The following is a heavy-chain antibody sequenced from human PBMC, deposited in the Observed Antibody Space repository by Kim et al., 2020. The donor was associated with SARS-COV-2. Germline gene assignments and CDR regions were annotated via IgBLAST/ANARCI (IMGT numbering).Heavy chain of an antibody. V-gene: IGHV1-69*13. CDR3: ATFCSSTSCYPAAEYFQH. CDR1: GGTFSSYA. CDR2: IIPIFGTA. Sequence: SVKVSCKASGGTFSSYAISWVRQAPGQGLEWMGGIIPIFGTANYAQKFQGRVTITADESTSTAYMELSSLRSEDTAVYYCATFCSSTSCYPAAEYFQHWGQGTLVTVSS. J-gene: IGHJ1*01. D-gene: IGHD2-2*01.